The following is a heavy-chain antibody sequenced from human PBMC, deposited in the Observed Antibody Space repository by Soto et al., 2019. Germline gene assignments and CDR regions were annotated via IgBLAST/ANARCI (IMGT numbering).Heavy chain of an antibody. CDR3: ARGWGRIFDY. Sequence: SQTLALTRAVYAGSLSGYYRSWIRQPPGKGLEWIGEINHSGSTNYNPSLKSRVTISVDTSKNQFSLRLSSVTAADTAVYYCARGWGRIFDYWGQGTLVTVS. V-gene: IGHV4-34*01. D-gene: IGHD7-27*01. CDR2: INHSGST. CDR1: AGSLSGYY. J-gene: IGHJ4*02.